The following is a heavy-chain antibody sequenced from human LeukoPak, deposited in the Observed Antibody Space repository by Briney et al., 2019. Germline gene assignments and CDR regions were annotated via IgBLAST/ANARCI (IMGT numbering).Heavy chain of an antibody. CDR3: ATDRDNSDWQKRFDC. J-gene: IGHJ4*02. CDR1: GFTFSTYW. Sequence: GGSLRLSCAASGFTFSTYWMNWYRQAPGKGLEWVGNINQDASEINYVDSVRGRFTISRDNAKNSLHLQMNSLRAEDTAVYYCATDRDNSDWQKRFDCWGQGTLVTVSS. CDR2: INQDASEI. V-gene: IGHV3-7*01. D-gene: IGHD2-21*02.